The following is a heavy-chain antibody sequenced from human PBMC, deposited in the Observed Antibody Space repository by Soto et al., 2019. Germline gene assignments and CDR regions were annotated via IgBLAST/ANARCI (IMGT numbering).Heavy chain of an antibody. CDR2: ISYDGSNK. CDR1: GFTFSSYA. J-gene: IGHJ5*02. CDR3: ARDRRIAARHPPGGFDP. V-gene: IGHV3-30-3*01. Sequence: LRLSCAASGFTFSSYAIHWVRQAPGKGLEWVAVISYDGSNKYYADSVKGRFTISRDNSKNTLYLQMNSLRAEDTAVYYCARDRRIAARHPPGGFDPWGQGTLVTVSS. D-gene: IGHD6-6*01.